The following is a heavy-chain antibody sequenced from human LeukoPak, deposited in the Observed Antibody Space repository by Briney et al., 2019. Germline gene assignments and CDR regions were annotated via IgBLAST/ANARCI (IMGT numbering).Heavy chain of an antibody. J-gene: IGHJ4*02. CDR3: VRHYVLHIVGPSY. Sequence: SETLSLTCTVSGGSISSYYWSWIRQPPGKGLEWIGYIYYSGSTNYNPSLKSRVTISVDSSKNQFSLKVNSVTAADTAMYFCVRHYVLHIVGPSYWGQGILVTVSS. V-gene: IGHV4-59*08. CDR1: GGSISSYY. CDR2: IYYSGST. D-gene: IGHD1-26*01.